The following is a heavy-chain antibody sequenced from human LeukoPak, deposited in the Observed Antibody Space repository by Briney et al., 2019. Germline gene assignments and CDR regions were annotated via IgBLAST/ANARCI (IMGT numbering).Heavy chain of an antibody. CDR3: VRDLGSGWPDY. CDR2: ISGYNGDT. D-gene: IGHD6-19*01. V-gene: IGHV1-18*01. J-gene: IGHJ4*02. Sequence: GASVKVSCKASGYTSTSYGISWVRQAPGQGLEWMGWISGYNGDTNYAQKFQGRVTMTTDTSTSTGYMELRSLRSDDTAVYYCVRDLGSGWPDYWGQGTLVTVSS. CDR1: GYTSTSYG.